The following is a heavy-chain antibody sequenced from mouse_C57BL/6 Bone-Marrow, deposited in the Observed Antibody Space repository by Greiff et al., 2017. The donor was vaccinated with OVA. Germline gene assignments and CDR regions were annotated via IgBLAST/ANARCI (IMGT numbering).Heavy chain of an antibody. D-gene: IGHD2-4*01. CDR3: ASGGDFERDY. J-gene: IGHJ4*01. CDR1: GYTFTGYW. V-gene: IGHV1-9*01. Sequence: QVQLQQSGAELMKPGASVKLSCKATGYTFTGYWIEWVKQRPGHGLEWIGEILPGSGSTNYTAKFQGKATFTADTSSNTAYMQHSSLTTEDSAVYYCASGGDFERDYWGQGTSVTVSS. CDR2: ILPGSGST.